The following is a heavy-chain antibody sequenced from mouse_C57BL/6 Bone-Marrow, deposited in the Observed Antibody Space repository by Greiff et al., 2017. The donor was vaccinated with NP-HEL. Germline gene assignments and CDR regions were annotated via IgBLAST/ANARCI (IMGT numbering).Heavy chain of an antibody. Sequence: EVKLLESGGDLVKPGGSLKLSCAASGFTFSSYGMSWVSQTPDKRLEWVATISSGGSYTYYPDSVKGRFTISRDKAKNTLYLQMSSLKPGDTAMYYCARRYYYGSSYSAMDYWGQGTSVTVSS. J-gene: IGHJ4*01. CDR3: ARRYYYGSSYSAMDY. D-gene: IGHD1-1*01. V-gene: IGHV5-6*02. CDR1: GFTFSSYG. CDR2: ISSGGSYT.